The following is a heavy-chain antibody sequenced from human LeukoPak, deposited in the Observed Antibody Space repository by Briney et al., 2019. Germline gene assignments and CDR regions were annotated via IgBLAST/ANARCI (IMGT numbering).Heavy chain of an antibody. CDR1: GFTFSSYA. J-gene: IGHJ4*02. CDR3: AKVSGRFWSGVGARLYFDY. Sequence: PGGSLGLSCAASGFTFSSYAMSWVRQAPGKGLEWVSAISGSGGSTYYADSVKGRFTISRDNSKNTLYLQMNSLRAEDTAVYYCAKVSGRFWSGVGARLYFDYWGQGTLVTVSS. V-gene: IGHV3-23*01. D-gene: IGHD3-3*01. CDR2: ISGSGGST.